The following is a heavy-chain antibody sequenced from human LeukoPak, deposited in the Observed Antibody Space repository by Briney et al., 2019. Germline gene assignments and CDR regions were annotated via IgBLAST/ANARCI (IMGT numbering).Heavy chain of an antibody. Sequence: SETLSLTCIISGGSISSYYWSWIRQPPGKGLEWIGYIYYSGSTNYNPSLKSRVTISVDTSKNQFSLKLSSVTAADTAVYYCAFLFNQKTAYEILTGQAPNYYYYGMDVWGQGTTVTVSS. D-gene: IGHD3-9*01. CDR1: GGSISSYY. CDR3: AFLFNQKTAYEILTGQAPNYYYYGMDV. V-gene: IGHV4-59*01. CDR2: IYYSGST. J-gene: IGHJ6*02.